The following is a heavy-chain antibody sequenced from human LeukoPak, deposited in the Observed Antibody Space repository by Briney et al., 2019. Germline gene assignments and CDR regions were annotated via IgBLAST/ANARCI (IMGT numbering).Heavy chain of an antibody. CDR2: ISSSGSTI. V-gene: IGHV3-11*04. D-gene: IGHD5-12*01. CDR1: GFIFSDYY. Sequence: RGSLRLSCAASGFIFSDYYMSWIRQAPGKGLEWVSYISSSGSTIDYADSVKGRFTISRDNAKKSLYLQMNSLRAEDTAVYYCARGIRGYSGLVVHWGQGTLVTVSS. CDR3: ARGIRGYSGLVVH. J-gene: IGHJ4*02.